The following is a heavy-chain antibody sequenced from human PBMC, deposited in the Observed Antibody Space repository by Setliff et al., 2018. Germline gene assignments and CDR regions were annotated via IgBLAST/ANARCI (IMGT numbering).Heavy chain of an antibody. Sequence: ASVKVSCKASGFTFRNYAISWVRQAPGQGLEWMGWISSYNDVTSYAQSFQGRVTMTTDTSKSAAYMDLRGLRSDDTAVYFCSRLVRFCTSIVCQRLSGDDYWGQGTLVTVSS. J-gene: IGHJ4*02. CDR3: SRLVRFCTSIVCQRLSGDDY. CDR2: ISSYNDVT. V-gene: IGHV1-18*01. CDR1: GFTFRNYA. D-gene: IGHD6-13*01.